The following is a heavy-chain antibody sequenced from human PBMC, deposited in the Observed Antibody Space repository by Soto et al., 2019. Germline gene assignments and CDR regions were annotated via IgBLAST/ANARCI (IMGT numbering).Heavy chain of an antibody. V-gene: IGHV1-69*04. D-gene: IGHD3-22*01. CDR3: AREGKYYYDSSGYYWVSDY. Sequence: ASVKVSCKASGGTFSSYTISWVRQAPGQGLEWMGRIIPILGIANYAQKFQGRVTITADKSTSTAYMELSSLRSEDTAVYYCAREGKYYYDSSGYYWVSDYWGQGTLVTVSS. CDR2: IIPILGIA. CDR1: GGTFSSYT. J-gene: IGHJ4*02.